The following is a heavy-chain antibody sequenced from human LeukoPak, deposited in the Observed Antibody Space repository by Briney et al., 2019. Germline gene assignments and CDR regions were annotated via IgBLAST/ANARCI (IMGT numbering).Heavy chain of an antibody. CDR3: AGGIFGVVINAFHI. CDR1: GGSISGYY. Sequence: SSETLSLTCTVSGGSISGYYWSWIRQPPGKGLEWIGDTYNSGSTNYNPSLKSRVTISVDTSKNQFSLKLTSVTAADTAVYYCAGGIFGVVINAFHIWGQGTMVTVSS. V-gene: IGHV4-59*01. J-gene: IGHJ3*02. CDR2: TYNSGST. D-gene: IGHD3-3*01.